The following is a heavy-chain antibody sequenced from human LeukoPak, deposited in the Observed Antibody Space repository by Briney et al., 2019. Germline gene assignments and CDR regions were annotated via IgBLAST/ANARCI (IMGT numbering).Heavy chain of an antibody. V-gene: IGHV3-23*01. J-gene: IGHJ4*02. CDR3: AKSQEDDTSGYYYSNFDY. D-gene: IGHD3-22*01. CDR1: GFTFSSYA. CDR2: ISGSGGAT. Sequence: GGSLRLSCAASGFTFSSYAMSWVRQAPGKGLEWVSAISGSGGATYYTDSVKGRFTISRDHSRNTLYLQMNSLRAEDTAVYYCAKSQEDDTSGYYYSNFDYWGQGTLVTVSS.